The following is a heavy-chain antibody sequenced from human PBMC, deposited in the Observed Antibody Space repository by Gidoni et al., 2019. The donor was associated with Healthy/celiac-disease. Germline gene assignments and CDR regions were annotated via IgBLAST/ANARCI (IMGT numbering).Heavy chain of an antibody. CDR1: GGSFSGYY. V-gene: IGHV4-34*01. D-gene: IGHD5-18*01. CDR2: INHSGST. Sequence: QVQLQQWGAGLLKPSETLSLTCAVYGGSFSGYYWSWIRQPPGKGLEWIGEINHSGSTNYNPSLKSRVTISVDTSKNQFSLKLSSVTAADTAVYYCARSNRLSGYRNDYWGQGTLVTVSS. CDR3: ARSNRLSGYRNDY. J-gene: IGHJ4*02.